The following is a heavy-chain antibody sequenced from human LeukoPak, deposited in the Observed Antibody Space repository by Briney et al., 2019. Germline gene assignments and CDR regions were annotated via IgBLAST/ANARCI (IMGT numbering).Heavy chain of an antibody. Sequence: QPGGSLRLSCAASGFTFSGYGMHWVRQAPGKGLEWVALIWYDGSNKYYVDSVKGPFTISRDNSKNTVYLQMNSLRADDTAVYYCVKSRRVGANQRGLFDYWGQGTLVTVSP. CDR3: VKSRRVGANQRGLFDY. J-gene: IGHJ4*02. CDR1: GFTFSGYG. D-gene: IGHD1-26*01. V-gene: IGHV3-33*03. CDR2: IWYDGSNK.